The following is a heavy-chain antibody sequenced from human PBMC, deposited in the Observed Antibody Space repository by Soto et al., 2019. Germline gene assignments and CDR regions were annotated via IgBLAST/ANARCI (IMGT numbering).Heavy chain of an antibody. CDR3: ARPALLVTTFDS. CDR2: IWHDGTNK. D-gene: IGHD3-22*01. V-gene: IGHV3-33*01. Sequence: QEQLVESGGGVVQPGRSLRLSCAASGFTFSDYAMHWVRQAPGKGLEWVAVIWHDGTNKYYADSVKGRFTISRENSKNTLYLQMNSLRAEDTAVYYCARPALLVTTFDSWGQGPLVTVSS. CDR1: GFTFSDYA. J-gene: IGHJ4*02.